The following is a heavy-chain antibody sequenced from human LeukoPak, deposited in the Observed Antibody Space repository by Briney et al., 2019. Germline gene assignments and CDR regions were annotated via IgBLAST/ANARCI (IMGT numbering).Heavy chain of an antibody. CDR1: GFTFSRYW. CDR3: ARDRRDYYGSGTYRDPYYYMDV. CDR2: INSDGRST. Sequence: GGSLRLSCVASGFTFSRYWMHWVRQAPGKGLVWVSRINSDGRSTNYADSVKGRFSISRDNAENTLYLQMNSLRAEDTAVYYCARDRRDYYGSGTYRDPYYYMDVWGKGTTVIISS. J-gene: IGHJ6*03. V-gene: IGHV3-74*01. D-gene: IGHD3-10*01.